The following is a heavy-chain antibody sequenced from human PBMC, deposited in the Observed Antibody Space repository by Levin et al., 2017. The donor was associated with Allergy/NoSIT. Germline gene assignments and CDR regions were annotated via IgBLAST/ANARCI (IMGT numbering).Heavy chain of an antibody. J-gene: IGHJ4*02. CDR1: GFTFSDYD. V-gene: IGHV3-11*01. CDR2: TSSGGGTI. CDR3: ARESRISPDFDS. D-gene: IGHD2/OR15-2a*01. Sequence: GGSLRLSCAASGFTFSDYDMNWIRQAPGKGLEWLSYTSSGGGTIYYADSVKGRFTISRDNAKKSLYLQMNSLRPEDTAVYYCARESRISPDFDSWGQGTLVTVSS.